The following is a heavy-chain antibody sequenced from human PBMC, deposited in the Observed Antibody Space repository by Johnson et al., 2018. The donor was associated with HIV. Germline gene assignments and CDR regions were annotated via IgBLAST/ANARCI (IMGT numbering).Heavy chain of an antibody. J-gene: IGHJ3*02. CDR3: ARVGAFGDGIALGAVDI. CDR1: GFTFRSYW. Sequence: VQLVDSGGGLVQPGGSLRLSCAASGFTFRSYWMSWVRQAPGTGLEWVANINLDGSEKYYVDSVKGRFTISRDNSKNTLYLQMNSLRAEDTAVYYCARVGAFGDGIALGAVDIWGQGTMVTVSS. D-gene: IGHD3-10*01. V-gene: IGHV3-7*02. CDR2: INLDGSEK.